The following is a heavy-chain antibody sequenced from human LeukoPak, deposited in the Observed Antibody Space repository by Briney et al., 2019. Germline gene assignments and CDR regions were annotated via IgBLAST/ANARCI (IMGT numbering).Heavy chain of an antibody. CDR1: GFTFSSYA. J-gene: IGHJ4*02. CDR3: ASDYYGSGSA. CDR2: ISSNGGST. V-gene: IGHV3-64*01. Sequence: QSGGSLRLSCAASGFTFSSYAMHWVRQAPGKGLEYVSAISSNGGSTYYANSVKGRFTISRDNSKNTLYLQMGSLRAEDMAVYYCASDYYGSGSAWGQGTLVTVSS. D-gene: IGHD3-10*01.